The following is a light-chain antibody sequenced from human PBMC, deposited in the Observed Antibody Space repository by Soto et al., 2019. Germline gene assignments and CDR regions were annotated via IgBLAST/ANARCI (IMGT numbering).Light chain of an antibody. CDR3: NSYAGSGKWV. CDR2: EVT. J-gene: IGLJ3*02. Sequence: QSALTQPPSASGSPGQSVTISCTGSSSDVGGYDYVSWYQQHPGKAPKLMIYEVTKRPSGVPGRFSGSKSGNTASLTVSGLQSEDEADYYCNSYAGSGKWVFGGGTKLTVL. V-gene: IGLV2-8*01. CDR1: SSDVGGYDY.